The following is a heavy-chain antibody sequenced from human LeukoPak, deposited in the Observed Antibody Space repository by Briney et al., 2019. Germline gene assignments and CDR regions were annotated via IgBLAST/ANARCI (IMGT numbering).Heavy chain of an antibody. D-gene: IGHD4-17*01. CDR3: ARDPTTVTKGFDI. V-gene: IGHV4-4*07. J-gene: IGHJ3*02. CDR1: GGSINTYY. CDR2: IYSTGIT. Sequence: SETLSLTCTVSGGSINTYYWSWIRQPAGRGLEWIGRIYSTGITTYNPSLKGRVTMSVDTSKNQFSLKLNSVTAADTGVYYCARDPTTVTKGFDIWGQGTLVTVSS.